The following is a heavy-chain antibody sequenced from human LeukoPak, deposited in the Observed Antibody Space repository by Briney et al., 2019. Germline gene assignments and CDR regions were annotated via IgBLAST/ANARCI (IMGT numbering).Heavy chain of an antibody. D-gene: IGHD3-10*01. V-gene: IGHV3-48*01. CDR1: GFTFSSYS. Sequence: PGGSLRLSCAASGFTFSSYSMNWVRQAPGRGLEWVSYISSSSSTIYYADSVKGRFTISRDNAKNSLYLQMNSLRAEDTAVYYCARALTYYYGSASGYWGQGTLVTVSS. CDR3: ARALTYYYGSASGY. J-gene: IGHJ4*02. CDR2: ISSSSSTI.